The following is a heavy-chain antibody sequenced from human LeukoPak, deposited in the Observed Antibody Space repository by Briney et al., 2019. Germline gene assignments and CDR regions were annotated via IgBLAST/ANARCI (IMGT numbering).Heavy chain of an antibody. J-gene: IGHJ3*02. V-gene: IGHV3-33*01. CDR2: IWYDGSNK. CDR3: ARGAYGSGTYHDFDI. D-gene: IGHD3-10*01. CDR1: GFTFSSYG. Sequence: GRSLRLSCAASGFTFSSYGMHWVRQAPGKGLEWEAVIWYDGSNKYYVDSVKGRFTISRDNSKNTLYLQMNSLRAEDTAVYYRARGAYGSGTYHDFDIWGQGTMVTVSS.